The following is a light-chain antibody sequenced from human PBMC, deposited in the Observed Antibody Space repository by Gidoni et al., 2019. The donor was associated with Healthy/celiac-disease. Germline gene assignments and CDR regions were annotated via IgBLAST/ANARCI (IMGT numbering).Light chain of an antibody. Sequence: EIVLTQSPATLSLSPVERATFSCRASQRVSSYLAWYQQKPGQAPRLLIYDASNRATGIPARFSGSGSGTEFTLTISSLEPEDFAVYYCQQRSNWPHFGPGTKVDIK. V-gene: IGKV3-11*01. CDR1: QRVSSY. J-gene: IGKJ3*01. CDR3: QQRSNWPH. CDR2: DAS.